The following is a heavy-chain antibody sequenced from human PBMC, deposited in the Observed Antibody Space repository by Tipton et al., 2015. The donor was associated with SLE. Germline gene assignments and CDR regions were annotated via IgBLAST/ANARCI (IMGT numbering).Heavy chain of an antibody. V-gene: IGHV4-39*01. Sequence: TLSLTCTVSGGSISSSSYYWGWIRQPPGKGLEWIGSIYYSGSTYYNPSLKSLVTISVDTSKNQFSLKLSSVTTADTAVYYCERHKEDTAYYYYYYMDVWGKGTTVTISS. CDR2: IYYSGST. CDR3: ERHKEDTAYYYYYYMDV. J-gene: IGHJ6*03. CDR1: GGSISSSSYY. D-gene: IGHD5-18*01.